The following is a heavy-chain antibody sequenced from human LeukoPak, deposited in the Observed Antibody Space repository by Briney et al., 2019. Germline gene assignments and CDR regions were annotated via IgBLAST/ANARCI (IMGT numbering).Heavy chain of an antibody. CDR3: AAEYITIFGVVIRTGLNWFDP. Sequence: ASVKVSCKASGYTFTGYYMHWVRQAPGQGLEWMGWINPNSGGTNYAQKFQGRVTMTRDTSISTAYMELSRLRSEDTAVYYCAAEYITIFGVVIRTGLNWFDPWGQGTLVTVSS. J-gene: IGHJ5*02. CDR1: GYTFTGYY. V-gene: IGHV1-2*02. CDR2: INPNSGGT. D-gene: IGHD3-3*01.